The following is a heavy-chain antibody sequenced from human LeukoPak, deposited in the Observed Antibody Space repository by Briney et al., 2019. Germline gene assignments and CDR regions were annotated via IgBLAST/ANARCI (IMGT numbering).Heavy chain of an antibody. CDR3: AKTRGYDYNGAFDI. D-gene: IGHD5-12*01. J-gene: IGHJ3*02. CDR2: ISGSGGST. Sequence: GGSLRLSCAASGFTFSSYAMSWVRQAPGKGLEWVSAISGSGGSTYYADSVKGRFTISRDNSKSTLFLLMNSLRAEDTAVYYCAKTRGYDYNGAFDIWGQGTLVTVSS. CDR1: GFTFSSYA. V-gene: IGHV3-23*01.